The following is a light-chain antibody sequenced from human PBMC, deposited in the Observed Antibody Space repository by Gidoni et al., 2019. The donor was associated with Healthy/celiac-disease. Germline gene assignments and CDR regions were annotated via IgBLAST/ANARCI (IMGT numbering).Light chain of an antibody. Sequence: DIHLTQSPSFLSAFVGDRITRTCRASQGISSYFAWYQQKPGKAPKLLSYAASTLQSGVPSRFSGSGSGTEFTLTISSLQPEDFATYYCQQLNSYLSITFXQXTRLEIK. J-gene: IGKJ5*01. V-gene: IGKV1-9*01. CDR3: QQLNSYLSIT. CDR1: QGISSY. CDR2: AAS.